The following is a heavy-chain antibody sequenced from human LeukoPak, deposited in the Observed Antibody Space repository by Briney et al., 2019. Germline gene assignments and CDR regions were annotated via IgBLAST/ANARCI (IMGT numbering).Heavy chain of an antibody. CDR3: ASSQAGDFDY. CDR1: GGPRSSGSYY. V-gene: IGHV4-61*02. Sequence: SETLSLTCTVSGGPRSSGSYYWSWIRQPAGKGLEWIGPIYASGSTNYNPSLRNRVTISVDTSKNQFSLKLRSVTAADTAVYYCASSQAGDFDYWGQGTLVTVSS. D-gene: IGHD6-13*01. CDR2: IYASGST. J-gene: IGHJ4*02.